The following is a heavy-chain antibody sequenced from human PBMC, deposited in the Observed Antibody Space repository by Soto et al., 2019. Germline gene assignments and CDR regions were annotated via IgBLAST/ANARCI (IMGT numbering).Heavy chain of an antibody. Sequence: PSETLSLTCTVSGGSISSYYWSWIRQPAGKGLEWIGRIYTSGSTNHNPSLKSRVTMSVDTSKNQFSLKLSSVTAADTAVYYCVSTYYYDSSGYYGDYFDYWGQGTLVTVSS. CDR3: VSTYYYDSSGYYGDYFDY. CDR1: GGSISSYY. D-gene: IGHD3-22*01. V-gene: IGHV4-4*07. J-gene: IGHJ4*02. CDR2: IYTSGST.